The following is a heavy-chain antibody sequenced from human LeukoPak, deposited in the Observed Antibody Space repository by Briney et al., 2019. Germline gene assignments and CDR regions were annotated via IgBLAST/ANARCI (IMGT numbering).Heavy chain of an antibody. J-gene: IGHJ5*02. CDR1: GFTLSNHF. Sequence: GGSLRLSCSTSGFTLSNHFMHWVRQAPGKGLEYVSSIGPNGASTLYADSVKGRFTISRDNAKNSLYLQMNSLRAEDTAVYYCARESDWFDPWGQGTLVTVSS. CDR3: ARESDWFDP. CDR2: IGPNGAST. V-gene: IGHV3-64*04.